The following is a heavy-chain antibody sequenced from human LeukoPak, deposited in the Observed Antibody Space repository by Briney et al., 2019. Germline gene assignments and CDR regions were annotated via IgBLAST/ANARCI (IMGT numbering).Heavy chain of an antibody. CDR3: AKQGNFVGSGSYSGNWFDF. Sequence: ASVKVSCKASGYPFTNYDINWVRQAAGQGLEWMGWMNPNNGNTGYAQKFQGRVTMTRDTSIDTAYMELGSLTSEDTAVYYCAKQGNFVGSGSYSGNWFDFWGQGNLVTVSP. V-gene: IGHV1-8*01. J-gene: IGHJ5*01. CDR2: MNPNNGNT. CDR1: GYPFTNYD. D-gene: IGHD3-10*01.